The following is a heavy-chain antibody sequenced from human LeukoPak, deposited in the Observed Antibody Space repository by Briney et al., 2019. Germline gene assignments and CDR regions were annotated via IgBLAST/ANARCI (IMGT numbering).Heavy chain of an antibody. D-gene: IGHD1-14*01. Sequence: ASVKVSCKASGYTFTGYYMHWVRQAPGQGLEWMGRISPNSGGTNYAQKFQGRVTMTRDTSISTAYMELSRLRSDDTAVYYCATRTIFPYYYYMDVWGKGTTVTVSS. V-gene: IGHV1-2*06. CDR3: ATRTIFPYYYYMDV. CDR2: ISPNSGGT. CDR1: GYTFTGYY. J-gene: IGHJ6*03.